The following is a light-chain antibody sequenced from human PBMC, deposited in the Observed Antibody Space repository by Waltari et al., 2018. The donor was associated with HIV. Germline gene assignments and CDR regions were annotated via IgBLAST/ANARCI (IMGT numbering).Light chain of an antibody. CDR1: SSDIREYNY. CDR3: SSYTTIYTGV. CDR2: DVS. Sequence: QSALTQPASVSGSPGQSITLSCTGTSSDIREYNYLSLFQPHPTKAPGLIVFDVSHRPSGVSNRFSGSKSGNTSSLTISGLQAEDEADYYCSSYTTIYTGVFGGGTKLTVL. V-gene: IGLV2-14*03. J-gene: IGLJ3*02.